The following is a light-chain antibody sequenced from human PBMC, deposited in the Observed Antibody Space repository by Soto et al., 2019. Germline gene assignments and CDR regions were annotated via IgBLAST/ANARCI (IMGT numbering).Light chain of an antibody. J-gene: IGLJ1*01. Sequence: QSVLTQPASVSGSPGQSITIACTGTSSDVGGYNYVSWYQQHPGKAPKLMIYEVSNRPSGVSNRFSGSKSGNTASLTISGLQADDEADYYCSSYTSSSTGAFGTGSKVT. V-gene: IGLV2-14*01. CDR2: EVS. CDR1: SSDVGGYNY. CDR3: SSYTSSSTGA.